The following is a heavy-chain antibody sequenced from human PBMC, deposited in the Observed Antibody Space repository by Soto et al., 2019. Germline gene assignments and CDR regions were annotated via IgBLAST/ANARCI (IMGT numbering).Heavy chain of an antibody. CDR3: ARGVGYAGVDY. CDR1: GGSFSAYY. V-gene: IGHV4-34*01. Sequence: QVQLQQWGAGLLQPSETLSLTCAVYGGSFSAYYWSWIRQPPGKGLEWIGEINHSGITNYNPSLKSRVTISVDRSKNQFSLKLSSVTAADTAAYYCARGVGYAGVDYWGQGTLVTVSS. CDR2: INHSGIT. J-gene: IGHJ4*02. D-gene: IGHD5-12*01.